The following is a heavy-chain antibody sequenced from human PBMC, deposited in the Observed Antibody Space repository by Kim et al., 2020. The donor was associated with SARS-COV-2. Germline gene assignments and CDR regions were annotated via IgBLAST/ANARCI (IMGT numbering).Heavy chain of an antibody. V-gene: IGHV3-74*01. D-gene: IGHD3-22*01. CDR3: AREKGPLYYYDSSGYYYPYYYYYGMDV. Sequence: GGSLRLSCAASGFTFSSYWMHWVRQAPGKGLVWVSRINSDGSSTSYADSVKGRFTISRDNAKNTLYLQMNSLRAEDTAVYYCAREKGPLYYYDSSGYYYPYYYYYGMDVWGQGTTVTVSS. CDR2: INSDGSST. J-gene: IGHJ6*02. CDR1: GFTFSSYW.